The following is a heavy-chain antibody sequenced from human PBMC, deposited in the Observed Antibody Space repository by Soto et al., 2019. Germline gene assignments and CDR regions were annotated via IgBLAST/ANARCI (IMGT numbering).Heavy chain of an antibody. CDR3: AGGRPRDFWSGYYSDYYYYMDV. CDR2: MNPNSGNT. J-gene: IGHJ6*03. CDR1: GYTFTSYD. Sequence: GASVKVSCKASGYTFTSYDINWVRQATGQGLEWMGWMNPNSGNTGYAQKFQGRVTMTRNTSISTAYMELSSLRSEDTAVYYCAGGRPRDFWSGYYSDYYYYMDVWGKGTTVTVSS. D-gene: IGHD3-3*01. V-gene: IGHV1-8*01.